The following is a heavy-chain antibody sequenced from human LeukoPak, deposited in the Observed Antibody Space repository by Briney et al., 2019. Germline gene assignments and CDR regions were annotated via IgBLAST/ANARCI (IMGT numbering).Heavy chain of an antibody. V-gene: IGHV3-15*01. CDR2: IKSKTDGGTT. J-gene: IGHJ4*02. Sequence: PGGSLRLSCAASGFTFSNAWMSWVRQAPGKGLEWVGRIKSKTDGGTTDYAAPVKGRFTIARDDSKNTLYLQMNSLKTADTAVYYCTTTAPNSYGNDYWGKGTLVPVPS. D-gene: IGHD3-10*01. CDR3: TTTAPNSYGNDY. CDR1: GFTFSNAW.